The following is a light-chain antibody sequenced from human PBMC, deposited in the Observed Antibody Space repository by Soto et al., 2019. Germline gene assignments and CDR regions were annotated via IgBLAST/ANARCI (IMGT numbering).Light chain of an antibody. CDR1: QSVSTN. V-gene: IGKV3-15*01. CDR2: GAS. J-gene: IGKJ1*01. Sequence: ELVMTQFQPTLSVPPGDRVTISCSASQSVSTNVAWYQQGPGQAPRVLIYGASTRATGIPARFSGRGSGTEFTLTSSSLQSVDVAVYSCQQYNSWPLTFGQGTKVDIK. CDR3: QQYNSWPLT.